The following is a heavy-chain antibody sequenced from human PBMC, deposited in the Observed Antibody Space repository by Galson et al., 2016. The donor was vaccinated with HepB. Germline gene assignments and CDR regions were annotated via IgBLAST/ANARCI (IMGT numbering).Heavy chain of an antibody. D-gene: IGHD2-15*01. CDR2: ISRSSSLI. J-gene: IGHJ2*01. CDR1: GFTFSSDS. CDR3: VREGGYCYGDSCRYFDL. Sequence: SLRLSCADSGFTFSSDSMNWVRQAPGKGLERISSISRSSSLIYYADSVTGRFTISRDNAKRSLYLQMNSLRVEDTAVYYCVREGGYCYGDSCRYFDLWGRGTLVTVSS. V-gene: IGHV3-21*01.